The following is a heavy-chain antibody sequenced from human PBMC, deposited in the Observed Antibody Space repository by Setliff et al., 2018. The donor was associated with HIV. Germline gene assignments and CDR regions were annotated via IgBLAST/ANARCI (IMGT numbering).Heavy chain of an antibody. CDR2: ISLSGST. J-gene: IGHJ1*01. D-gene: IGHD3-10*01. Sequence: PSETLSLTCSVSGYSLSSASYWGWIRQSPEKGLEWIGSISLSGSTYYNPSLGSRVTISLATSKNQFSLSLRSLSAADTAVYYCARGWSEGAHMVQVEYFQDWGQGTLVTVSS. CDR3: ARGWSEGAHMVQVEYFQD. V-gene: IGHV4-38-2*02. CDR1: GYSLSSASY.